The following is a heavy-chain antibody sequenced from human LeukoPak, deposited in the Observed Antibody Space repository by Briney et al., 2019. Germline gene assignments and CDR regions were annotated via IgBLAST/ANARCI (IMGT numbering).Heavy chain of an antibody. CDR1: GFTFSDYN. CDR2: IGSSSTI. J-gene: IGHJ4*02. D-gene: IGHD5-18*01. Sequence: NSGGSLRLSCAASGFTFSDYNMNWVRQPPGKGLEWVSYIGSSSTIYYADSVKGRFTISRDNAKNSLFLQMNSLRAEDTAVYYCARAYSGYTCGYHYWGQGTLVTVSS. V-gene: IGHV3-69-1*01. CDR3: ARAYSGYTCGYHY.